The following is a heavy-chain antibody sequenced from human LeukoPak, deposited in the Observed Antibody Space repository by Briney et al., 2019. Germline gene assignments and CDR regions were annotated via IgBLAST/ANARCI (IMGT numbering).Heavy chain of an antibody. V-gene: IGHV4-39*01. D-gene: IGHD3-10*01. CDR2: IYYSGST. J-gene: IGHJ4*02. CDR3: ARHGRRMVRGNYYFDY. Sequence: SETLSLTCTVSGGSISSSSYYWGWIRQPPGKGLEWIGSIYYSGSTYYNPSLKSRVTISVDTSKNQFSLKLTSVTAADTAVYYCARHGRRMVRGNYYFDYWGQGTLVTVSS. CDR1: GGSISSSSYY.